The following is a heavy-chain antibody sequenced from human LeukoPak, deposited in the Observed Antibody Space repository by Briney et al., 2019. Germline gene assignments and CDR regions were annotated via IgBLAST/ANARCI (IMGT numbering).Heavy chain of an antibody. Sequence: PGGSLRLSCAASGFTFSSYWMSWVRQAPGKGLEWVANIKQDGSEKYYVDSVKGRFTISRDNAKNSLYLQMNSLRAEDTAVYYCAREKGSGSYGEFDYWGQGTLVTVSS. CDR1: GFTFSSYW. V-gene: IGHV3-7*01. J-gene: IGHJ4*02. CDR3: AREKGSGSYGEFDY. D-gene: IGHD3-10*01. CDR2: IKQDGSEK.